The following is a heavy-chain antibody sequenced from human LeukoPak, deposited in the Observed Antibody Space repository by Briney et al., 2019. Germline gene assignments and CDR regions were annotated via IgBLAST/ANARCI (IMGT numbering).Heavy chain of an antibody. J-gene: IGHJ4*02. V-gene: IGHV4-39*01. Sequence: SETLSLTCTVSGGSISSSGYYWGWIRLPPGKGLEWIGTIYSDGSTYYNPSLKTRVTLSVDTSKNQFSLKLSSVTDADTAVYYCARTIGSGRKIYFDYWGQGILVTVSS. CDR1: GGSISSSGYY. D-gene: IGHD6-19*01. CDR3: ARTIGSGRKIYFDY. CDR2: IYSDGST.